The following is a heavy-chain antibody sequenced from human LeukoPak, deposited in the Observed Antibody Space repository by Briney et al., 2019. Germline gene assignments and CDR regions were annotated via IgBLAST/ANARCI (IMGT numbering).Heavy chain of an antibody. Sequence: PSETLSLTCTVSGGSISSGDYYWSWIRQPPGKGLEWIGYIYYSGSTYYNPSLKSRVTISVDTSKNQFSLKLSSVTAADTAVYYCARVQIVPAATVDIWGQGTMVTVSS. J-gene: IGHJ3*02. CDR3: ARVQIVPAATVDI. CDR1: GGSISSGDYY. V-gene: IGHV4-30-4*08. CDR2: IYYSGST. D-gene: IGHD2-2*01.